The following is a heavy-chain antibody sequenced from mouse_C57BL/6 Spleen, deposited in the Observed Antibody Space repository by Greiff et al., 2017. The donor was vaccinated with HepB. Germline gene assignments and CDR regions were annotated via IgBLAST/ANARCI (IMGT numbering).Heavy chain of an antibody. Sequence: EVQLQQSVAELVRPGASVKLSCTASGFNIKNTYMPWVKQRPEQGLEWIGRIDPANGNTKYAPKFQGKATITADTSSNTTNLQLSSLTSEDTAIYYCAKSYGNFRFEYWGQGTTLTVSS. J-gene: IGHJ2*01. CDR2: IDPANGNT. D-gene: IGHD2-1*01. CDR3: AKSYGNFRFEY. V-gene: IGHV14-3*01. CDR1: GFNIKNTY.